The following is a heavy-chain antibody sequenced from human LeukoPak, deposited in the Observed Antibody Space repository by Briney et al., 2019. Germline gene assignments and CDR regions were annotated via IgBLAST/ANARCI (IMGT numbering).Heavy chain of an antibody. J-gene: IGHJ3*02. CDR1: GFTFSSYW. V-gene: IGHV3-23*01. CDR2: ISVGGGAT. Sequence: GGSLRLSCAASGFTFSSYWMHWVRQAPGKGLEWVSSISVGGGATYYADSVKGRFTISGDNSKNTLYLQMNSLRAEDTAVYYCAKPHATLGALDAFDIWGRGTMVTVSS. D-gene: IGHD3-16*01. CDR3: AKPHATLGALDAFDI.